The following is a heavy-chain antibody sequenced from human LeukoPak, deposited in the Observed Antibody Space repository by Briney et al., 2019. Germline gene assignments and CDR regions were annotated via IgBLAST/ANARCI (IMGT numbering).Heavy chain of an antibody. J-gene: IGHJ4*02. V-gene: IGHV3-21*01. Sequence: GGSLRLSCAASGFTFSSYSMNWVRQAPGKGLEWVSSISSSSSYIYYADSVKGRFTISRDNAKNSLYLQMNSLRAEDTAVYYCARDQAYYYDSSGYPPFDYWGQGTLVTVSS. D-gene: IGHD3-22*01. CDR3: ARDQAYYYDSSGYPPFDY. CDR2: ISSSSSYI. CDR1: GFTFSSYS.